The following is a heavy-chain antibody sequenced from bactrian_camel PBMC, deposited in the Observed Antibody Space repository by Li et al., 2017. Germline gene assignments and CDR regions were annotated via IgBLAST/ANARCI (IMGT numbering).Heavy chain of an antibody. D-gene: IGHD4*01. CDR3: AARRPKFGGGCLADYAT. Sequence: VQLVESGGGSVQVGGSLRLSCVASGDTIGRYCMGWFRQIPDKEREGVAGIESDGSTSYADSVKGRFTISQDSAKDILYLQMHSLKPEDTAIYYCAARRPKFGGGCLADYATWGLGTQVTVS. CDR2: IESDGST. J-gene: IGHJ6*01. CDR1: GDTIGRYC. V-gene: IGHV3S55*01.